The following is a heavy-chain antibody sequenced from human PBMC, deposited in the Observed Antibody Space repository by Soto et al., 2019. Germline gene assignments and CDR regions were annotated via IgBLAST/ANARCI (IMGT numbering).Heavy chain of an antibody. V-gene: IGHV3-74*01. CDR2: INGSATRT. CDR1: VFTFIDYW. J-gene: IGHJ3*01. CDR3: VQESPDVDADNDDYHV. Sequence: VVSRILSCTSSVFTFIDYWIQLFLQAPVKGLVWVSRINGSATRTNYADSVKVRFTISRDNGKNTLFLKMSRLRVEDTDVYYCVQESPDVDADNDDYHVWGRGKKVNVSS.